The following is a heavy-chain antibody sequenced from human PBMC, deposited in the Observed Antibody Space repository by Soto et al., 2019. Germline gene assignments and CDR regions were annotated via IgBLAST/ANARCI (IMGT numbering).Heavy chain of an antibody. V-gene: IGHV3-48*01. Sequence: GGSLRLSCAASGFTFSSYSMHWVRQAPGKGLEWVSYISPSSSSIYYADSVKGRFTISRDNAKNSLYLQMNSLRAEDTAVYYCARDQLWFGELFVSWFDPWGQGTLVTVSS. CDR2: ISPSSSSI. D-gene: IGHD3-10*01. CDR3: ARDQLWFGELFVSWFDP. J-gene: IGHJ5*02. CDR1: GFTFSSYS.